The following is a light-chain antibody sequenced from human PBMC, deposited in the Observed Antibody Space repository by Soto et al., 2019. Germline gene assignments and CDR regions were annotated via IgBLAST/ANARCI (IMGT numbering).Light chain of an antibody. J-gene: IGKJ1*01. CDR1: ERIATN. V-gene: IGKV3-15*01. Sequence: EILMTQSRATLSVSPGERDTLSCRASERIATNLAWYQQKPGQAPRLLIYASSTRATVIPARFSGSGSGTEFTLTISSLQSEDFAVYYCQQYNKWPQTFGQGTRWIS. CDR2: ASS. CDR3: QQYNKWPQT.